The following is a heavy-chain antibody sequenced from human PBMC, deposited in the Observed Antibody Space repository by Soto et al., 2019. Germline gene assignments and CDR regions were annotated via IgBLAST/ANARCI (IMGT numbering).Heavy chain of an antibody. CDR2: IDPSDSYT. CDR1: GYSFTSYW. Sequence: ESLKISCKGSGYSFTSYWISWVRQMPGKGLEWMGRIDPSDSYTNYSPSFQGHVTISADKSISTAYLQWSSLKASDTAMYYCARRGAPSPSSCDKSGYYYGMDVWGQGTTVTVSS. CDR3: ARRGAPSPSSCDKSGYYYGMDV. D-gene: IGHD6-13*01. V-gene: IGHV5-10-1*01. J-gene: IGHJ6*02.